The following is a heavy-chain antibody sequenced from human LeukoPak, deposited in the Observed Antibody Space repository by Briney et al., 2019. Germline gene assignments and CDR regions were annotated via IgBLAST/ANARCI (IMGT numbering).Heavy chain of an antibody. J-gene: IGHJ4*02. CDR3: ARDKALNS. CDR2: IGSRGSSI. Sequence: GGSLRLSCAGSGFNFSTYEMNWVRQAPGKGLEWLSYIGSRGSSIYYADSVKGRFTISRDNAKNSLYLQVNSLRAEDTAVYFCARDKALNSWGQGTLVTVSS. V-gene: IGHV3-48*03. CDR1: GFNFSTYE.